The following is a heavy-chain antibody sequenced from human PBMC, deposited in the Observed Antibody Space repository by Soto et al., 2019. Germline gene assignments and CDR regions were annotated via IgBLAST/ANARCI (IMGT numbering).Heavy chain of an antibody. J-gene: IGHJ4*02. CDR2: INAGNGNT. D-gene: IGHD6-13*01. V-gene: IGHV1-3*05. CDR3: AGVGQQLVGSFEY. Sequence: QVQLVQSGAEEKKPGASVKVSCKASGYTFTSYAMHWVRQAPGQRLEWMGWINAGNGNTKYSQKLQGRVTITRDTSASTAYVELSSLRSEDTAVYYCAGVGQQLVGSFEYWGQGTLVTVSS. CDR1: GYTFTSYA.